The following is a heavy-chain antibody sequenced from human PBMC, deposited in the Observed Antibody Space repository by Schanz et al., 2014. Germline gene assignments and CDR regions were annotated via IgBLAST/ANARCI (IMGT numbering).Heavy chain of an antibody. Sequence: QVQLQESGPGLVKPSQTLSLTCTVSGGSIRSGTYYWSWIRQPAGKALEWVGRVFPNGITNYNPSLKSRFPISLDPSKNHFSLTLTSLTAADTAVYYCARDSLRGATGGYGMDVWGQGTTVTVSS. CDR1: GGSIRSGTYY. V-gene: IGHV4-61*02. CDR3: ARDSLRGATGGYGMDV. CDR2: VFPNGIT. J-gene: IGHJ6*02. D-gene: IGHD2-8*02.